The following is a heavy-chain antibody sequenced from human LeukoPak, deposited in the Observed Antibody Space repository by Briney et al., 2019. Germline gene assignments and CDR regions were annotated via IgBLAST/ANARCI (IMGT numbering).Heavy chain of an antibody. CDR3: ARDVGQLARYFDL. V-gene: IGHV1-46*01. J-gene: IGHJ2*01. CDR2: INPSGGST. CDR1: GYTFTSYY. D-gene: IGHD6-6*01. Sequence: ASVKVSCKASGYTFTSYYIHWVRQAPGQGLEWMGIINPSGGSTSYAQNFQGRVTMTRDTSTSTVYMELTSLRSEDTAVYYCARDVGQLARYFDLWGRGTLVTVSS.